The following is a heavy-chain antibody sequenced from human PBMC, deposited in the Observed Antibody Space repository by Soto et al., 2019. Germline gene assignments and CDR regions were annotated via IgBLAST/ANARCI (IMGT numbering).Heavy chain of an antibody. CDR1: GFTFSSYS. D-gene: IGHD4-4*01. Sequence: GGSLRLSCAASGFTFSSYSMNWVRQAPGKGLEWVSSISSSSSYIYYADSVKGRFTISRDNAKNSLYLQMNSLRAEDTAVYYCARYRTRYYYGMDVWGQGTTVTVSS. CDR3: ARYRTRYYYGMDV. CDR2: ISSSSSYI. V-gene: IGHV3-21*01. J-gene: IGHJ6*02.